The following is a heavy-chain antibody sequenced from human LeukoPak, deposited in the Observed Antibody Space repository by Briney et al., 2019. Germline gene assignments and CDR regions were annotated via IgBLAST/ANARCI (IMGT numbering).Heavy chain of an antibody. Sequence: GSLRLSCAASGFTFSSYSMNWVRQAPGKGLEWIGSIYYSGSTYYNPSLKSRVTISVDTSKNQFSLKLSSVTAADTAVYYCARAVGTVTTRPSIDYWGQGTLVTVSS. CDR2: IYYSGST. V-gene: IGHV4-59*05. CDR3: ARAVGTVTTRPSIDY. CDR1: GFTFSSYSMN. D-gene: IGHD4-17*01. J-gene: IGHJ4*02.